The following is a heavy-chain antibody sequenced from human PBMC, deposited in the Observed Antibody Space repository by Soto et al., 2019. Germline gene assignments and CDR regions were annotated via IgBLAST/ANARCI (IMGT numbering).Heavy chain of an antibody. Sequence: EVQLVESGGGLVQPGGSLRLSCAASGFTFSSYAMHWVRQAPGKGLEYVSAISSNGGSTYYANSVKGRFTISRDNSKNTLYLQRGSLRAEDMAVSYCARQGSGRYYVDYWGQGTRVTVSS. D-gene: IGHD2-15*01. V-gene: IGHV3-64*01. CDR3: ARQGSGRYYVDY. CDR2: ISSNGGST. CDR1: GFTFSSYA. J-gene: IGHJ4*02.